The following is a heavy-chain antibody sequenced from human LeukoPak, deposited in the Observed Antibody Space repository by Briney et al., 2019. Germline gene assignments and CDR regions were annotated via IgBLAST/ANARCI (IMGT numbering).Heavy chain of an antibody. CDR1: EFTFSSYS. CDR3: ATEATYCTAACYSLSDY. V-gene: IGHV3-23*01. D-gene: IGHD2-21*02. Sequence: PGGSLRLSCAASEFTFSSYSLTWVRQAPGKGLEWVSLISGSGGTTYYADSVGGRFTISRDNSKNTLYLQMNALRAGDTAVYYCATEATYCTAACYSLSDYWGQGTLVTVSS. CDR2: ISGSGGTT. J-gene: IGHJ4*02.